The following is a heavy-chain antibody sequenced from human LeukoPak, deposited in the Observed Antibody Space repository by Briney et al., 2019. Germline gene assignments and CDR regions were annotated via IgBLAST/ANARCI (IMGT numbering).Heavy chain of an antibody. CDR1: GSTFTGYY. CDR2: INLNSGGT. J-gene: IGHJ4*02. CDR3: ARDLGYCSSTSCYGEWRVFDY. D-gene: IGHD2-2*01. Sequence: ASVKVSCKASGSTFTGYYMHWVRQAPGQGLEWMGWINLNSGGTNYAQKFQGRVTMTRDTSISTAYMELSRLRSDDTAVYYCARDLGYCSSTSCYGEWRVFDYWGQGTLVTVSS. V-gene: IGHV1-2*02.